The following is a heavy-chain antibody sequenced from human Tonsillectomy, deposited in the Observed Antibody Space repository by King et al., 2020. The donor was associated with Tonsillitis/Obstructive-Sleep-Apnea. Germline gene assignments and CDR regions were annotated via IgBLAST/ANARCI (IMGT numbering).Heavy chain of an antibody. D-gene: IGHD1-1*01. Sequence: VQLVESGGGLVQPGRSLRLSCAASGFTFSSYWMSWVRQAPGKGLEWVANIKQDGSEKYYVDSVKGRFTISRDNAKNSLYLQMNSLRAEDTAVYYCARSTTGDAFDIWGQGTMVTVSS. V-gene: IGHV3-7*01. CDR1: GFTFSSYW. J-gene: IGHJ3*02. CDR2: IKQDGSEK. CDR3: ARSTTGDAFDI.